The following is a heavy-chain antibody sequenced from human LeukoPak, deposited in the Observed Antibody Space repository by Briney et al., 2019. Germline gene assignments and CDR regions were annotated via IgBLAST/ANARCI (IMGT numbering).Heavy chain of an antibody. D-gene: IGHD6-19*01. CDR1: GFSFSSYA. J-gene: IGHJ4*02. CDR2: ISGSGGST. V-gene: IGHV3-23*01. Sequence: GGSLRLSCAASGFSFSSYAMSWVRQAPGKGLEWVAAISGSGGSTYYADSVKGRFTISRDNSKNTLYLQMNSLRAEDTAVYYCAKEGREQWLAFDYWGQGTLVTVSS. CDR3: AKEGREQWLAFDY.